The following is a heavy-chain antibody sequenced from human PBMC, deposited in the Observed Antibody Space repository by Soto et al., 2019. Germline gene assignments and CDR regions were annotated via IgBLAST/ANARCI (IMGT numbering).Heavy chain of an antibody. J-gene: IGHJ4*02. CDR3: AHSPCSGGTCYLFAY. CDR2: IYWDDVQ. CDR1: GFSLSTSGVG. Sequence: QITLKESGPTLVKPTQTLTLTCTISGFSLSTSGVGVGWIRQPPGKSLEWLALIYWDDVQRYSPSLKTRLTITKDTSRSQVVLTMTNMDPVDTATYYCAHSPCSGGTCYLFAYWGQGTLVTVSS. V-gene: IGHV2-5*02. D-gene: IGHD2-15*01.